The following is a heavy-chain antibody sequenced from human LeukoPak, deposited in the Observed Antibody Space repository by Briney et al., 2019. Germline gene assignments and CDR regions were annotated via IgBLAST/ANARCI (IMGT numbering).Heavy chain of an antibody. Sequence: GGSLRLSCAASGFTFSSYSMNWVRQAPGKGLEWVSSISSSSSYIYYADSVKGRFTISRDNAKNSLYLQMNSPRAEDTAVYYCARRYDSSGYSFDYWGQGTLVTVSS. CDR3: ARRYDSSGYSFDY. V-gene: IGHV3-21*01. CDR2: ISSSSSYI. CDR1: GFTFSSYS. D-gene: IGHD3-22*01. J-gene: IGHJ4*02.